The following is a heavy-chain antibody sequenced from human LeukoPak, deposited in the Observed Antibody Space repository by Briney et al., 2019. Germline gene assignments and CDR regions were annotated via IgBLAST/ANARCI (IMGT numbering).Heavy chain of an antibody. V-gene: IGHV5-51*01. CDR3: ASGFLGYCSSTSCSTYDAFDI. J-gene: IGHJ3*02. Sequence: GESLKISCKGSGYSFTSYWIGWVRQMPGKGLEWMGIIYPGDSDTRYSPSFQGQVTISADKSISTAYLQWSSLKASDTAMYYCASGFLGYCSSTSCSTYDAFDIWGQGTMVTVSS. CDR2: IYPGDSDT. D-gene: IGHD2-2*01. CDR1: GYSFTSYW.